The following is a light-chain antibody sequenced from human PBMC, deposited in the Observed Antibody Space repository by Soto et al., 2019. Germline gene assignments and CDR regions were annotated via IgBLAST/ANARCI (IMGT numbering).Light chain of an antibody. CDR1: SSNIGAGYE. Sequence: QSVLTQPPSVSEAPGQRVTISCTGSSSNIGAGYEAHWYQQVPGTAPKLLIYENNNRPSGVPDRFSGSKSGTSASLAITGLQAEDEAEDYCQSYDRSLSGYVFGTGTKLTFL. V-gene: IGLV1-40*01. J-gene: IGLJ1*01. CDR3: QSYDRSLSGYV. CDR2: ENN.